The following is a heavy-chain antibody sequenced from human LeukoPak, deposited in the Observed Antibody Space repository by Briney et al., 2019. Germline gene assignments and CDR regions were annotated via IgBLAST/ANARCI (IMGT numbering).Heavy chain of an antibody. V-gene: IGHV4-38-2*02. CDR3: ARVTLNYYDSSGYFDAFDI. Sequence: SETLSLTCTVSGYSISSGYYWGWIRQPPGKGLEWIGSIYHSGSTYYNPSLKSRVTISVDTSKNQFSLKLSSVTGADTAVYYCARVTLNYYDSSGYFDAFDIWGQGTMVTVSS. CDR1: GYSISSGYY. D-gene: IGHD3-22*01. J-gene: IGHJ3*02. CDR2: IYHSGST.